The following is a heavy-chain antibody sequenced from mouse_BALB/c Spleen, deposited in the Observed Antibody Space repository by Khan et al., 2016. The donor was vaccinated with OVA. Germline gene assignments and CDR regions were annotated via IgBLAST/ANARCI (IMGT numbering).Heavy chain of an antibody. Sequence: VQLKQSGPSLVKPSQTLSLTCSVTGDSITSGFWNWIRKFPGNKFEYLGYITYSGNIYYNPSLKSRISITRDTSKSQYYLQLNSVTTEDTATYYCARSYGSWAMDYWGHGTSVTVSS. CDR1: GDSITSGF. CDR2: ITYSGNI. V-gene: IGHV3-8*02. J-gene: IGHJ4*01. D-gene: IGHD1-1*01. CDR3: ARSYGSWAMDY.